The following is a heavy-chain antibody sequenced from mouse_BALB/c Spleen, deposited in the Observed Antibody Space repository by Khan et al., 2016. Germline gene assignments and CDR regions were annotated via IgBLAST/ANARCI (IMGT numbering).Heavy chain of an antibody. CDR1: GYTFTSYW. CDR2: INPSTGYT. D-gene: IGHD4-1*01. CDR3: ARSGLVYYFDY. V-gene: IGHV1-7*01. Sequence: QMQLEESGAELAKPGASVKMSCKASGYTFTSYWMHWVKQRPGQGLEWIGYINPSTGYTEYNQKFKDKATLTADKSSSTAYMQLSSLTSEDSAVYYCARSGLVYYFDYWGQGTTLTVSS. J-gene: IGHJ2*01.